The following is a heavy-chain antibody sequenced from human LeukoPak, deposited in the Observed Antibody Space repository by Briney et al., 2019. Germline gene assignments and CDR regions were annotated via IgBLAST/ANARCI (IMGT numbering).Heavy chain of an antibody. CDR2: IDPSDSYT. CDR1: GFSFTSYW. Sequence: GESLKISCKGSGFSFTSYWISWVRQMPGKGLEWMGRIDPSDSYTNYSPSFQGHVTISADKSISTAYLQWSSLKASDTAMYYCALGDYDFWSGYRNWFDPWGQGTLVTVSS. J-gene: IGHJ5*02. CDR3: ALGDYDFWSGYRNWFDP. D-gene: IGHD3-3*01. V-gene: IGHV5-10-1*01.